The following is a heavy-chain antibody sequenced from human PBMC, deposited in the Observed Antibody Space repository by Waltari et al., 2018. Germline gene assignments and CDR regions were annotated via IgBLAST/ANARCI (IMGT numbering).Heavy chain of an antibody. CDR3: AKDRYAYCGGNCYSEYFHH. J-gene: IGHJ1*01. CDR1: GFTFSTYG. D-gene: IGHD2-21*01. V-gene: IGHV3-30*18. CDR2: ISYDGSNK. Sequence: VQLLESGGGLVQPGGSLRLSCAASGFTFSTYGMHWVRQAPGKGLEWVAVISYDGSNKYYADSVKGRFTISRDNSKNTLYLQMNSLRAEDTAVYYCAKDRYAYCGGNCYSEYFHHWGQGTLVTVSS.